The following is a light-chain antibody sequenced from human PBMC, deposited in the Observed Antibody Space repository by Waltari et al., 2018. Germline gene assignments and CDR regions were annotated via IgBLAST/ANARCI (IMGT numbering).Light chain of an antibody. V-gene: IGKV3D-15*03. Sequence: EIVMTQMPATLSASTGENASLSCRAGQSVSNTLAWYQKQPGQAPRLLIYDASIGATGIPARFSGSGSGREFTLTISILQSEDFAVYYGQQYNNWPWTFGQGTKVEIK. CDR1: QSVSNT. CDR3: QQYNNWPWT. CDR2: DAS. J-gene: IGKJ1*01.